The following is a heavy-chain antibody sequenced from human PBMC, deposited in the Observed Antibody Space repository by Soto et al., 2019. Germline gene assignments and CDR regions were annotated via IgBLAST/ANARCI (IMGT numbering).Heavy chain of an antibody. V-gene: IGHV4-59*01. CDR3: ARAGTIFGLLKGLDV. Sequence: KTSETLSLTCTVSGGSISSYYWSWIRQPPGKGLEWIGYIYYSGSTNYNPSLKSRVTISVDTSKNQFSLKLSSVTAADTAVYYCARAGTIFGLLKGLDVWGPGXSVNVSS. CDR1: GGSISSYY. J-gene: IGHJ6*02. CDR2: IYYSGST. D-gene: IGHD3-3*01.